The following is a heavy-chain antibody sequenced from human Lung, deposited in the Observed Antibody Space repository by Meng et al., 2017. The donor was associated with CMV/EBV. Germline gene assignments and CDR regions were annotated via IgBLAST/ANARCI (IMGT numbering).Heavy chain of an antibody. Sequence: GGSLRLXCAASGFTFSDYYMSWIRQAPGKGLEWVAYISSTGSYIYYADSVKGRFTISRDNAKKSLYLQMSTLRADDTAVYYCARDLGRYDSKLDAWGQGPLVTVSS. J-gene: IGHJ5*02. CDR2: ISSTGSYI. D-gene: IGHD3-22*01. CDR3: ARDLGRYDSKLDA. CDR1: GFTFSDYY. V-gene: IGHV3-11*01.